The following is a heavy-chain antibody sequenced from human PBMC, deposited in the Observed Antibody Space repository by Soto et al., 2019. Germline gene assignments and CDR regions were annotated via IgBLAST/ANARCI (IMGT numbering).Heavy chain of an antibody. CDR1: GGSISSSSYY. J-gene: IGHJ5*02. CDR2: IYYSGRT. CDR3: ARRRSGYSFNWFDP. Sequence: QLQLQESGPGLVKPSETLSLTCTVSGGSISSSSYYWGWIRQPPGKGLEWIGSIYYSGRTYYNPSLKGRVTISVDTSKNQFSLKLSSVTAADTAVYYCARRRSGYSFNWFDPWGQGTLVTVSS. D-gene: IGHD5-18*01. V-gene: IGHV4-39*01.